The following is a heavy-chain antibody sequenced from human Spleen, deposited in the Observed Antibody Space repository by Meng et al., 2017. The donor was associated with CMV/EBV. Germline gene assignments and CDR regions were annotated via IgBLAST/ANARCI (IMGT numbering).Heavy chain of an antibody. V-gene: IGHV3-11*04. Sequence: GESLKISCAASGFTFNDFYMTWIRQAPGKGLEWVSYIRSSGTTMYYADSVKGRFTISRDNAKNSLYLQMNSLRAEDTAVYYCARDLGDCSSTSCYYYYGMDVWGQGTTVTVSS. CDR1: GFTFNDFY. CDR2: IRSSGTTM. CDR3: ARDLGDCSSTSCYYYYGMDV. D-gene: IGHD2-2*01. J-gene: IGHJ6*02.